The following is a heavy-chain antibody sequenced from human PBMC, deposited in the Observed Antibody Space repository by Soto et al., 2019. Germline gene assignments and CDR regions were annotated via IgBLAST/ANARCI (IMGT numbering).Heavy chain of an antibody. J-gene: IGHJ6*02. D-gene: IGHD5-12*01. CDR1: GYTLTELS. V-gene: IGHV1-24*01. Sequence: ASVKVSCKVSGYTLTELSMHWVRQAPGKGLEWMGGFDPEDGETIYAQKFQGRVTMTEDTSTDTAYMELSSLRSEDTAVYYCAIRRDGYNYYYYRMDVCGQGTKVTVPS. CDR2: FDPEDGET. CDR3: AIRRDGYNYYYYRMDV.